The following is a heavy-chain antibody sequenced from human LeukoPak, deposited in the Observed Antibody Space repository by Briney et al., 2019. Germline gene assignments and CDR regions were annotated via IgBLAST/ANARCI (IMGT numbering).Heavy chain of an antibody. D-gene: IGHD6-13*01. Sequence: GASVKVSCKASGYTFTGHYMHWVRQAPGQALEWMGWVSPYSGDTNYAQNFEGRVTMTRDTSMSTAFMELSRLTSDDTAVYYCARVRIEAAGRGLDYWGQGTFVTVSS. CDR1: GYTFTGHY. CDR3: ARVRIEAAGRGLDY. V-gene: IGHV1-2*02. CDR2: VSPYSGDT. J-gene: IGHJ4*02.